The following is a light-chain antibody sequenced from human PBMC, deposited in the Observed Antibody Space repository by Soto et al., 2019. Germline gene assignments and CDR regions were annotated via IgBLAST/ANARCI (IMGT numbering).Light chain of an antibody. Sequence: DIQMTQSPSSVSASVGDRVTITCRASQDISTRLAWFQQKPGEAPRLLIYTASSLHSGVPSRFSGSGSGTDFTLTISSLQPEDFATYYCQQGSSFPLTFGGGTKVDIK. CDR2: TAS. CDR3: QQGSSFPLT. CDR1: QDISTR. V-gene: IGKV1-12*01. J-gene: IGKJ4*01.